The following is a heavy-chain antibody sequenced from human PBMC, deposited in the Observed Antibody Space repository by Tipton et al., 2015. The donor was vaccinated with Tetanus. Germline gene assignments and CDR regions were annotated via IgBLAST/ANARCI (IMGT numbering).Heavy chain of an antibody. D-gene: IGHD7-27*01. Sequence: SLRLSCEASGFTFGHYPMAWVRQAPGKGLEWVSGIAGTAGSTYYRDSVRGRFTVSRDNVGNTLYLQMNSLRAEDTAVYYCAKHSRVWGDYFDYWGQGTLVPVSS. V-gene: IGHV3-23*01. CDR3: AKHSRVWGDYFDY. CDR2: IAGTAGST. CDR1: GFTFGHYP. J-gene: IGHJ4*02.